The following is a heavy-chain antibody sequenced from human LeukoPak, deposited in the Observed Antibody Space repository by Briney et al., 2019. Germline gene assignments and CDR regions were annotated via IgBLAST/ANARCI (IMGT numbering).Heavy chain of an antibody. Sequence: GGSLRLFCAASGFTFNNYATNWVRQAPGKGLEWVSYIRGGGSNTRYSDSVKGRFIISRDNSKNILYLQMNSLRAEDTAIYYCAKCSASYSNDAFDVWGRGTMVTVSS. D-gene: IGHD3-10*02. CDR3: AKCSASYSNDAFDV. V-gene: IGHV3-23*01. CDR2: IRGGGSNT. CDR1: GFTFNNYA. J-gene: IGHJ3*01.